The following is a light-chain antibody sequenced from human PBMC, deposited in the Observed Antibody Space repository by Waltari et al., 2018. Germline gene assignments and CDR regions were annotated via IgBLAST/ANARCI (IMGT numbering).Light chain of an antibody. V-gene: IGLV3-21*03. CDR3: QVWDSDDDYWV. J-gene: IGLJ3*02. CDR1: SLGRQR. Sequence: SYVLTQPPSVSVAPGNTARITCAGTSLGRQRVHWYQQRPGQAPVPVVSDDDDRPSGTPERLSGSRSGDTATLTLRTVEAGDEADYYCQVWDSDDDYWVFGGGTTLTVL. CDR2: DDD.